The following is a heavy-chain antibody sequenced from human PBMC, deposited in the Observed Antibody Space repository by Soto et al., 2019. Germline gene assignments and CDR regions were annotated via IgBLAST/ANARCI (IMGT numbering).Heavy chain of an antibody. CDR1: GGTFSSYT. CDR3: ARGRSGSYEIGY. J-gene: IGHJ4*02. D-gene: IGHD3-10*01. CDR2: IIPILGIA. V-gene: IGHV1-69*02. Sequence: SVKVSCKASGGTFSSYTISWVRQAPGQGLEWMGRIIPILGIANYAQKFQGRVTITADKSTSTAYMELSSLRSEDTAVYYCARGRSGSYEIGYWGQGTLVTVSS.